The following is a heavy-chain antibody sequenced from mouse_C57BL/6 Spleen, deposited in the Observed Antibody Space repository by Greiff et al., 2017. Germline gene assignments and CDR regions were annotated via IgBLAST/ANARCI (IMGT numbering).Heavy chain of an antibody. J-gene: IGHJ1*03. V-gene: IGHV1-42*01. CDR2: INPSTGGT. CDR1: GYSFTGYY. Sequence: EVKLQESGPELVKPGASVKISCKASGYSFTGYYMNWVKQSPEKSLEWIGEINPSTGGTTYNQKFKAKATLTVDKSSSTAYMQLKSLTSEDSAVYYCARYSNYRYFDVWGTGTTVTVSS. D-gene: IGHD2-5*01. CDR3: ARYSNYRYFDV.